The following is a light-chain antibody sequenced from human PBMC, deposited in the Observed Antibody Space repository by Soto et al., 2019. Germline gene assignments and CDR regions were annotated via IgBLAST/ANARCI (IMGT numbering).Light chain of an antibody. V-gene: IGKV1-33*01. Sequence: DIQMTQSPSSLSASVGDRLTITCQASHDITSYLNWYQHKPGKAPKLLIYDASILEAGVPPRFSGSGSGTDFTLTISSLQPDDFATYYCQQYNSYWTFGQGTKVEIK. CDR1: HDITSY. CDR3: QQYNSYWT. CDR2: DAS. J-gene: IGKJ1*01.